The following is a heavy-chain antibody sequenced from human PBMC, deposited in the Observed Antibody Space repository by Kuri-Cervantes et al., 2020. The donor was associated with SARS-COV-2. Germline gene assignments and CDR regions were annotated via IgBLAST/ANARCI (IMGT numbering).Heavy chain of an antibody. V-gene: IGHV4-30-2*01. CDR1: GGAISSGGYP. Sequence: SETLSLTCAVSGGAISSGGYPWSWIRQPPGKGLEWIGYIYHSGTTYYNPSLKSRLTILVDSSKNQFSLKLTSVTAANTAIYYCARAPYSSTCYINHFDPWGQGTLVTVSS. J-gene: IGHJ5*02. D-gene: IGHD6-13*01. CDR2: IYHSGTT. CDR3: ARAPYSSTCYINHFDP.